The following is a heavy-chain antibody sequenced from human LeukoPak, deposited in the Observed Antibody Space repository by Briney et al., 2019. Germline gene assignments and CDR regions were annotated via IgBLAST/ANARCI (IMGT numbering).Heavy chain of an antibody. CDR1: GFTFNYYS. Sequence: GGSLRLSCAASGFTFNYYSRIWVRQAQGKGLEGVSYISSSSSNIYYEDSVKGRFTISRDNAKNSLYLQMSSLRDEDTAVYYCARSIVRGGYAFDIWGQGTMVTVSS. V-gene: IGHV3-48*02. CDR2: ISSSSSNI. CDR3: ARSIVRGGYAFDI. J-gene: IGHJ3*02. D-gene: IGHD3-10*01.